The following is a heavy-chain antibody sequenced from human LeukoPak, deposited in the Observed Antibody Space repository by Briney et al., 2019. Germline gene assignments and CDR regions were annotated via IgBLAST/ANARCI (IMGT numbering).Heavy chain of an antibody. CDR3: AKGSKLGPGGTFDY. Sequence: GMSLRLSCAASGVTLSPYGMHWVRQAPGKGLEWVAVISYEGGTQHYADSVKGRFIISRDNPRNTLYLQMNILRAEDTAVYYCAKGSKLGPGGTFDYWGQGTLVTVSS. D-gene: IGHD6-13*01. J-gene: IGHJ4*02. V-gene: IGHV3-30*18. CDR2: ISYEGGTQ. CDR1: GVTLSPYG.